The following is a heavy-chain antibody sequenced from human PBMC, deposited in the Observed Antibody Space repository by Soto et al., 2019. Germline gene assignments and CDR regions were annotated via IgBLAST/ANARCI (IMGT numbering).Heavy chain of an antibody. J-gene: IGHJ4*02. Sequence: PGGSLRLSCAAAGFSVSTSHISWVRQAPRKGLEWVGRIKSKTDGETREYTTSVNGRFTISREDSEATVYLQMNSLRAEDTAVYYCARGPSTRNDKFDYWGQGTLVTVSS. CDR1: GFSVSTSH. V-gene: IGHV3-15*01. CDR3: ARGPSTRNDKFDY. CDR2: IKSKTDGETR. D-gene: IGHD3-22*01.